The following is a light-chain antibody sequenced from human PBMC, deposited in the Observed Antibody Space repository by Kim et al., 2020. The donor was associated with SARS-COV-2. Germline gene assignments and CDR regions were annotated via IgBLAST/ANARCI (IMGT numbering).Light chain of an antibody. CDR2: SGS. CDR1: QSLLHSIGDTY. V-gene: IGKV2-28*01. Sequence: DIVITQSPLSLPVTPGEPASISCRSSQSLLHSIGDTYLDWYLQKPGQSPQLLIHSGSSRASGVSDRFSGSGSGTDFTLRISRVEAEDFGVYYCMQVLQTPYTFGQGTKLEI. CDR3: MQVLQTPYT. J-gene: IGKJ2*01.